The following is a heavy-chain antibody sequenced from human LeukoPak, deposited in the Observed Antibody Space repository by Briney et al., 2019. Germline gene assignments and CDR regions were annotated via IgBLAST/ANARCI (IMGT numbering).Heavy chain of an antibody. V-gene: IGHV4-31*03. J-gene: IGHJ4*02. D-gene: IGHD3-10*01. Sequence: TLSLTCNVSGGSIGSSGYYWTWIPQHPGKGLEWIGYIYYSGSTYYNPSVKSRVTMSIDTSKNQFSLKLSSVTAADTAVYFCARGRNYDGSVTYYTDWGQGTLVTVSS. CDR3: ARGRNYDGSVTYYTD. CDR1: GGSIGSSGYY. CDR2: IYYSGST.